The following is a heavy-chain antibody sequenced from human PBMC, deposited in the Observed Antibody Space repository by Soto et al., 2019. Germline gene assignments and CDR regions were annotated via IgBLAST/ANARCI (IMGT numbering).Heavy chain of an antibody. D-gene: IGHD2-8*01. CDR2: ISYDGSNK. CDR3: AKDTMVYDHLQYYYGMDV. CDR1: GFTFSSYG. Sequence: QVQLVESGGGVVQPGRSLRLSCAASGFTFSSYGMHWVRQAPGKGLEWVAVISYDGSNKYYADSVKGRFTISRDNSKNTLYLQMNSLRAEDTAVYYCAKDTMVYDHLQYYYGMDVWGQGTTVTVSS. V-gene: IGHV3-30*18. J-gene: IGHJ6*02.